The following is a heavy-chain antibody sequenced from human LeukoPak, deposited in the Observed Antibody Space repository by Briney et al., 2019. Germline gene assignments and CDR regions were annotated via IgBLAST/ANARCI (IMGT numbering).Heavy chain of an antibody. D-gene: IGHD6-19*01. CDR3: ARHRIAVAGYLSDY. Sequence: ASVKVSCKTSGYTFSNYGISWVRQAPGQGLEWMGWITAYNGNRLYAQRFQGRVTMTTDTSTSTAYMELRSLRSDDTAVYYCARHRIAVAGYLSDYWGQGTLVTVSS. CDR2: ITAYNGNR. J-gene: IGHJ4*02. CDR1: GYTFSNYG. V-gene: IGHV1-18*01.